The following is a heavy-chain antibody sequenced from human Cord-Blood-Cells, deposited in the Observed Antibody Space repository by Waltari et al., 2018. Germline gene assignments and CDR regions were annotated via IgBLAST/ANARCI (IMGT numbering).Heavy chain of an antibody. Sequence: IGWVRQMPGKGLEWMGIIYPGDSDTRYSPSFQGQVTISADKSISTAYLQWSSLKASDTAMYYCARRPAAYPLDAFDIWGQGTMVTVSS. CDR3: ARRPAAYPLDAFDI. D-gene: IGHD2-2*01. CDR2: IYPGDSDT. J-gene: IGHJ3*02. V-gene: IGHV5-51*01.